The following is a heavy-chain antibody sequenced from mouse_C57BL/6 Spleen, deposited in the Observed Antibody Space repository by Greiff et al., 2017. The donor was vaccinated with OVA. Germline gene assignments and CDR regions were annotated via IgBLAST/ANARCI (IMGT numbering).Heavy chain of an antibody. Sequence: VKLKESGAELARPGASVKLSCKASGYTFTSYGISWVKQRTGQGLEWIGEIYPRSGNTYYNEKFKGKATLTADKSSSTAYMELRSLTSEDSAVYFCARNFSWFAYWGQGTLVTVSA. J-gene: IGHJ3*01. CDR3: ARNFSWFAY. CDR2: IYPRSGNT. CDR1: GYTFTSYG. V-gene: IGHV1-81*01.